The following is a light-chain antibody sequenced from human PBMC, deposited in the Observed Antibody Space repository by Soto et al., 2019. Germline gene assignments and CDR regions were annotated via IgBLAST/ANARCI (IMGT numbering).Light chain of an antibody. Sequence: EIVLTQSPGTLSLSPGERATLSCRASQSLRRSSLAWYQQKPGQAPRLLIYDASSRPTGIPDRFSASGSGTDFTLTISRLETEDFEVYYCQQYGSSPITFGQGTRLEIK. CDR1: QSLRRSS. V-gene: IGKV3-20*01. CDR2: DAS. J-gene: IGKJ5*01. CDR3: QQYGSSPIT.